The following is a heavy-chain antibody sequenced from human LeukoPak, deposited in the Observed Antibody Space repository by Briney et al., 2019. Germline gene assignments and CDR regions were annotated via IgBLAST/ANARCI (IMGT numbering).Heavy chain of an antibody. CDR2: INTITGNP. CDR1: GYTFTNYG. J-gene: IGHJ4*02. D-gene: IGHD5-18*01. Sequence: ASVKVSCKSSGYTFTNYGMNWVRQAPGQGLEWMGWINTITGNPTYAQGFTGRFVFSLDTSVSTAYLQISSLKAEDTAVYYCARSTRGYSYGYDYWGQGTLVTVSS. CDR3: ARSTRGYSYGYDY. V-gene: IGHV7-4-1*02.